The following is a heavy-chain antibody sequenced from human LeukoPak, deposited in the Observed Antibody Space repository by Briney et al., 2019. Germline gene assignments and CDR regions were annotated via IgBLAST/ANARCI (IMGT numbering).Heavy chain of an antibody. D-gene: IGHD3-10*01. CDR2: IYHSGST. CDR1: GYSISSGYY. J-gene: IGHJ4*02. V-gene: IGHV4-38-2*02. CDR3: ARLDITMVRGVIIPVYFDY. Sequence: TLSLTCTVSGYSISSGYYWRWIRQPPGKGLEWIGSIYHSGSTYYNPSLKSRVTISVDTSKNQFSLKLSSVTAADTAVYYCARLDITMVRGVIIPVYFDYWGQGTLVTVSS.